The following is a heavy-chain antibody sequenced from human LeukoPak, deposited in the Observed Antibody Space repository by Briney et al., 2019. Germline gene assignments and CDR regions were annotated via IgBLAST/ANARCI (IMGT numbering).Heavy chain of an antibody. CDR2: IGTYGGDT. CDR1: TSR. D-gene: IGHD3-22*01. V-gene: IGHV1-18*01. J-gene: IGHJ5*01. Sequence: ASVTVSCKATSRISWVRQAPGQGLAWMGWIGTYGGDTYYAQKFQGRITVTTDTSTSTVYMELRNLRSDDTAVYYCARDLWNFYDDSGYNRDFDSWGQGTLVTVSS. CDR3: ARDLWNFYDDSGYNRDFDS.